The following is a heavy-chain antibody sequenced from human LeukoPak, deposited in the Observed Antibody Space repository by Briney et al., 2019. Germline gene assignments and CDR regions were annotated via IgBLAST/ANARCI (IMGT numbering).Heavy chain of an antibody. J-gene: IGHJ1*01. Sequence: SETLSLTCTVSGGSISTYYWSWIRQPPGKKLEWIGYIYYSGNTNNNPSLKSRLTMSIVTSKNQFSLRLSSVTAADTAVYYCARGLGRWGQGTLVTVSS. D-gene: IGHD6-19*01. CDR3: ARGLGR. CDR2: IYYSGNT. CDR1: GGSISTYY. V-gene: IGHV4-59*01.